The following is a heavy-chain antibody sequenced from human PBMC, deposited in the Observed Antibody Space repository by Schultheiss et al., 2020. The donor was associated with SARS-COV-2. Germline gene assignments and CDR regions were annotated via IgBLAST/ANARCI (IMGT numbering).Heavy chain of an antibody. V-gene: IGHV3-30*18. CDR1: GFTFITYG. J-gene: IGHJ6*02. Sequence: LKISCAASGFTFITYGMHWVRQAPGKGLEWVSVISYDGTKKYYADSVKGRFTISRDNSKNTLYLQMSSLRGDDTAVYYCAKDLSGWYSSSSLYGMDVWGQGTTVTVSS. CDR2: ISYDGTKK. CDR3: AKDLSGWYSSSSLYGMDV. D-gene: IGHD6-6*01.